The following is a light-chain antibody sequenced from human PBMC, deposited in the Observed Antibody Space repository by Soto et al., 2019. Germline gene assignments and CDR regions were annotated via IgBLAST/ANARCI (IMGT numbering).Light chain of an antibody. Sequence: EIVLTQSPGTLSLSAGERATLFCRASQSVSNRFLAWYQQKPGQAPRLLIYGGSSRATGIPDRFSGSGSGTDFTLTINRLEPEDFAVYYCQQYGSSPPMYTFGQGTKLEIK. V-gene: IGKV3-20*01. J-gene: IGKJ2*01. CDR1: QSVSNRF. CDR3: QQYGSSPPMYT. CDR2: GGS.